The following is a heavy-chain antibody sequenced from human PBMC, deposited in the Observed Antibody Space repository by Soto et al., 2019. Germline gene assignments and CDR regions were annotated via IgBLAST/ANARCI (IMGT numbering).Heavy chain of an antibody. D-gene: IGHD3-22*01. CDR1: GFTFSSYS. J-gene: IGHJ4*02. CDR3: ARSKPPDYYDSSGHHAPHDY. V-gene: IGHV3-48*02. CDR2: ISSSSSTI. Sequence: EVQLVESGGGLVQPGGSLRLSCAASGFTFSSYSMNWVRQAPGKGLEWVSYISSSSSTIYYADSVKGRFTISRDNAKNSLALKMNSLRDEATAVSYCARSKPPDYYDSSGHHAPHDYWGQGTLVTVSS.